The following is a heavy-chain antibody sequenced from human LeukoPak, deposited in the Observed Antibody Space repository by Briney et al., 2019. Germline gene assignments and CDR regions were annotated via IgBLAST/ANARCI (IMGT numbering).Heavy chain of an antibody. Sequence: SETLSLTCIVSGASISNYYWSWIRQPAGKGPEWIGRIYNGGSTNYNSSLRSRITMSLDTSKNQFSLKLTSVTAADTAVYYCARFGGSGDTRGYFDNWGQGTLVTVTS. V-gene: IGHV4-4*07. CDR3: ARFGGSGDTRGYFDN. CDR2: IYNGGST. D-gene: IGHD2-15*01. CDR1: GASISNYY. J-gene: IGHJ4*02.